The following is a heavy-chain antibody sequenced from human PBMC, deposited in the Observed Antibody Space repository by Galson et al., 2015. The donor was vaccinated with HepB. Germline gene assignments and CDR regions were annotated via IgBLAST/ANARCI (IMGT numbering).Heavy chain of an antibody. Sequence: SVKVSCKAAGYLVTVHYMHWVRQAPGQGLEWTGWSHPNTGGTIYAQNFKGRVTMTRNASIATAYMELSSLRSNDTAVYSCARGRGGTTAYVLQYWGQGPLVTVSS. J-gene: IGHJ4*01. CDR1: GYLVTVHY. D-gene: IGHD1-1*01. CDR2: SHPNTGGT. CDR3: ARGRGGTTAYVLQY. V-gene: IGHV1-2*02.